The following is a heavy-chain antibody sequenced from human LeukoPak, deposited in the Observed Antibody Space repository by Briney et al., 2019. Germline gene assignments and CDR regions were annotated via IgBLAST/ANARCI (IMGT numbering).Heavy chain of an antibody. CDR2: IYYSGST. J-gene: IGHJ3*02. Sequence: SETLSLTCTVSGGSINSYYWSWIRQPPGKGLEWIGYIYYSGSTNYNPSLKSRVTISVDMSNNKFSLKLTSLTAADTAVYYCVRHLSAGRPAFDIWGQGTMVTVSS. D-gene: IGHD2-15*01. CDR3: VRHLSAGRPAFDI. V-gene: IGHV4-59*08. CDR1: GGSINSYY.